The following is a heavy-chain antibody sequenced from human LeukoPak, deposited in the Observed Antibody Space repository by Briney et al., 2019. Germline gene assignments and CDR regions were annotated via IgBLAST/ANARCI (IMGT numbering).Heavy chain of an antibody. CDR1: GYTFTSYG. D-gene: IGHD3-22*01. Sequence: ASVKVSCKASGYTFTSYGISWVRQAPGQGLEWMGWISAYNGNTNYAQKLQGRVTMTTDSSTSTAYMELRSLRSDDTAVYYCAREPTYYDSIGFDYWGQGTLVTVSS. CDR3: AREPTYYDSIGFDY. V-gene: IGHV1-18*01. CDR2: ISAYNGNT. J-gene: IGHJ4*02.